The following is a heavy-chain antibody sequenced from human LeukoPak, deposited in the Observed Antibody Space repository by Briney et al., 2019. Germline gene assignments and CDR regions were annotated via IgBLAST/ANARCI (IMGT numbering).Heavy chain of an antibody. CDR2: INHSGST. V-gene: IGHV4-34*01. CDR3: VRRGQRLNPGLYYFDH. CDR1: GGSFSGYY. J-gene: IGHJ4*02. D-gene: IGHD6-25*01. Sequence: SETLSLTCAVYGGSFSGYYWSWIRQPPGKGLEWIGEINHSGSTNYNPSLKSRVTISVDTSENQFSLRLTSVTATDTAVYYCVRRGQRLNPGLYYFDHWGQGTLVTVSS.